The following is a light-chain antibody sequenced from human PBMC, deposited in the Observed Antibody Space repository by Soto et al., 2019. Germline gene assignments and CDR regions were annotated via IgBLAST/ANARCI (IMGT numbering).Light chain of an antibody. Sequence: QSVLTQPASVSGSPGQSITISCTGTSSDVGGYNYVSWYQQHPGKAPKLMIYDVSNRPSGVSNHFSGSKSGNTASLTISGLQAADEADYYCSSYPSSSPVVFGGGTKLTVL. V-gene: IGLV2-14*01. J-gene: IGLJ2*01. CDR1: SSDVGGYNY. CDR2: DVS. CDR3: SSYPSSSPVV.